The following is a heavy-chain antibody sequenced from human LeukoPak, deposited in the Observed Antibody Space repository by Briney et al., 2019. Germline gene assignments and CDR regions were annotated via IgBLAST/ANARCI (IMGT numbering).Heavy chain of an antibody. CDR2: INSDGSST. D-gene: IGHD4/OR15-4a*01. J-gene: IGHJ4*02. CDR1: GFTFSSYW. V-gene: IGHV3-74*01. Sequence: PGGSLRLSCAASGFTFSSYWMHWVRQAPGKGLVWVSRINSDGSSTSYADSVKGRFTISRDNAKNTLYLQMNSLRAEDTAVYYCASHQLTRSPLDYWGQGTLVTVSS. CDR3: ASHQLTRSPLDY.